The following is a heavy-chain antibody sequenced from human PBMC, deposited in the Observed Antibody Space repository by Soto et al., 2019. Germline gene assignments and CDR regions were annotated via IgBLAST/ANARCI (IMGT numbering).Heavy chain of an antibody. V-gene: IGHV4-30-4*01. CDR3: ARTRYFDWLLEIARYFDY. CDR2: IYYSGST. Sequence: SETLSLTCTVSGGSISSNDYYWSWIRQPPGKGLEWIGYIYYSGSTYYNPSLKSRVTISVDTSKNQFSLKLSSVTAADTAVYYCARTRYFDWLLEIARYFDYWGQGTLVTVSS. J-gene: IGHJ4*02. CDR1: GGSISSNDYY. D-gene: IGHD3-9*01.